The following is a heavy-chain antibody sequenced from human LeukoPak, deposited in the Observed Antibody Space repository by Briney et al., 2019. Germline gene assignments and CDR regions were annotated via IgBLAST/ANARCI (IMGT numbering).Heavy chain of an antibody. D-gene: IGHD2-15*01. V-gene: IGHV3-53*01. CDR2: IDSGGST. CDR1: GFTVSSNY. CDR3: ARTPIPVVVVAATYYYYGMDV. J-gene: IGHJ6*02. Sequence: GGSLRLSCAASGFTVSSNYMSWVRQAPGKGLEWVSVIDSGGSTYYADSVKGRFTISRDNSKNTLYLQMNSLRAEDTAVYYCARTPIPVVVVAATYYYYGMDVWGQGTTVTVSS.